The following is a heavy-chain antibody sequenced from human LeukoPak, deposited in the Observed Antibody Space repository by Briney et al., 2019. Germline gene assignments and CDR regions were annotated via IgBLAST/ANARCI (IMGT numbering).Heavy chain of an antibody. Sequence: RTLSLSCAMSGVTVSSDGVAWNWIAPSPSRGLEGLVRTYYRFKWYNDSAVSGKSRTTINPETTKNQFSHRLNAVTPEVLVLFYCAGAYSWTAGAFHIWGQGTMVTVSS. CDR3: AGAYSWTAGAFHI. CDR2: TYYRFKWYN. D-gene: IGHD1-20*01. V-gene: IGHV6-1*01. CDR1: GVTVSSDGVA. J-gene: IGHJ3*02.